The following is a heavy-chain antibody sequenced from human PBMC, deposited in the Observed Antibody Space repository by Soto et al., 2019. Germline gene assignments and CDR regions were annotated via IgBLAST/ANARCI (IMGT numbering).Heavy chain of an antibody. D-gene: IGHD5-12*01. CDR2: ISAYNGNT. CDR1: GYTFTSYG. CDR3: ARRVYSGYDYRLYYFDY. J-gene: IGHJ4*02. Sequence: GASVKVSCKASGYTFTSYGISWVRQAPGQGLEWMGWISAYNGNTNYAQKLQGRVTMTTDTSTSTAYMKLRSLRSDDTAMYYCARRVYSGYDYRLYYFDYWGQGTLVTVSS. V-gene: IGHV1-18*01.